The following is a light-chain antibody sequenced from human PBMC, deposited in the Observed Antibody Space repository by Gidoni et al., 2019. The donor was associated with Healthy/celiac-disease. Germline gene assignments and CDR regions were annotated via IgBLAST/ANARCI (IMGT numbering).Light chain of an antibody. CDR2: AAS. CDR1: QSISSY. J-gene: IGKJ1*01. CDR3: QQSYSTPRGT. Sequence: DIQMTQSPSSLSASVGDRVTITFRASQSISSYLNWYQQKPGKAPKLLIYAASSLQSGVPSRCSGSGSGTDCTLNISSLQPEDFATYYCQQSYSTPRGTFGQGTKVEIK. V-gene: IGKV1-39*01.